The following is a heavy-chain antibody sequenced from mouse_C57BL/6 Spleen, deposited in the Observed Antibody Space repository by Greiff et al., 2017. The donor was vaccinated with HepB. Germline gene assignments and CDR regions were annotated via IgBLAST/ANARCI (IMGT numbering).Heavy chain of an antibody. CDR1: GFSFTSYG. J-gene: IGHJ4*01. V-gene: IGHV2-2*01. Sequence: VQLQQSGPGLVQPSQSLSITCTVSGFSFTSYGVHWVRQSPGKGLEWLGVIWSGGSTDYNAAFISRLSISKDNSKSKVFFKMNSLQADDTAIYYCASDYYGSTFMDYWGQGTSVTVSS. CDR3: ASDYYGSTFMDY. D-gene: IGHD1-1*01. CDR2: IWSGGST.